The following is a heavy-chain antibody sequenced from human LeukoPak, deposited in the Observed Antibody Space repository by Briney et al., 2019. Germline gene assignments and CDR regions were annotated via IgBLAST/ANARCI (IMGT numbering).Heavy chain of an antibody. J-gene: IGHJ5*02. D-gene: IGHD6-6*01. CDR2: INAGNGNT. CDR1: GYTFTSYA. V-gene: IGHV1-3*01. CDR3: ARDGERMAARGDWFDP. Sequence: ASVKVSCKASGYTFTSYAMHWVRQAPGQRLEWMGWINAGNGNTKYSQKFQGRVTITRDTSASTAYMELSSLRSEDTAVYYCARDGERMAARGDWFDPWGQGTLVTVSS.